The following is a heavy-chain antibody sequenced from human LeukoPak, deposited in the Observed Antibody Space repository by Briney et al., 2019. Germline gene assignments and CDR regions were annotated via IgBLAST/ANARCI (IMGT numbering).Heavy chain of an antibody. CDR1: GLSDSSNY. Sequence: PGGSLRLSCAASGLSDSSNYMSWVRQAPGKGLEWVSVLYSGGRTYYADSVKGRFSISRDNSKNTLYLQMNSLRVEDAAVYYCARGGSGWSAFDCWGQGTLVTVSS. V-gene: IGHV3-66*01. CDR3: ARGGSGWSAFDC. J-gene: IGHJ4*02. D-gene: IGHD6-19*01. CDR2: LYSGGRT.